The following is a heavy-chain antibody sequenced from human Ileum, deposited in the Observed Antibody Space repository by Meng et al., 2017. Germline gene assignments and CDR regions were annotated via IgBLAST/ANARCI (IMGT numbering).Heavy chain of an antibody. CDR2: ISPDGTEK. CDR3: ARDRYRTAES. V-gene: IGHV3-7*01. J-gene: IGHJ5*02. CDR1: GFTFSTSW. D-gene: IGHD5-12*01. Sequence: GESLKISCAASGFTFSTSWMTWVRQVPEKGLEWLAHISPDGTEKYYVDSVKGRFTISRDNAENSLYLQMNNLRAEDTAKYYCARDRYRTAESSGQGTLVTVSS.